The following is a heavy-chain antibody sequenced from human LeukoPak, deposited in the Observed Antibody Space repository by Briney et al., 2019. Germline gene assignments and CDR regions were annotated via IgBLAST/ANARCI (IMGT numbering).Heavy chain of an antibody. CDR1: GDSVSSNSVT. D-gene: IGHD6-6*01. Sequence: SQTLSLTCAISGDSVSSNSVTWNWIRQSPSRGLEWLGRTYYRSTWYNDYAVSVRGRITVNPDTSKNQFSLKLSSVTAADTAVYYCARGREAPARPDDYHYYGMDVWGQGTTVTVSS. J-gene: IGHJ6*02. CDR3: ARGREAPARPDDYHYYGMDV. V-gene: IGHV6-1*01. CDR2: TYYRSTWYN.